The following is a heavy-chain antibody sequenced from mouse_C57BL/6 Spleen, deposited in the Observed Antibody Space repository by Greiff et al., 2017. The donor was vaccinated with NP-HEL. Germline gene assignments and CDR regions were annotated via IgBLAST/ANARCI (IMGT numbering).Heavy chain of an antibody. J-gene: IGHJ1*03. V-gene: IGHV5-16*01. CDR1: GFTFSDYY. D-gene: IGHD2-3*01. Sequence: EVQLVESEGGLVQPGSSMKLSCTASGFTFSDYYMAWVRQVPEKGLEWVANINYDGSSTYYLDSLKSRFIISRDNAKNILYLQMSSLKSEDTATYYCARGGNDGYYGWYFDVWGTGTTVTVSS. CDR3: ARGGNDGYYGWYFDV. CDR2: INYDGSST.